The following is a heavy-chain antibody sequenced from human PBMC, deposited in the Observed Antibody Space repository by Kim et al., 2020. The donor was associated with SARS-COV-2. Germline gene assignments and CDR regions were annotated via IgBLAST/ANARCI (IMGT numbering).Heavy chain of an antibody. J-gene: IGHJ6*02. CDR3: ARGLPPVVVTAIPYYYYGMDV. Sequence: GGSLRLSCAASGFTFSSYSMNWVRQAPGKGLEWVSSISSSSSYIYYADSVKGRFNISRDNAKNSLYLQMNSLRAEDTAVYYCARGLPPVVVTAIPYYYYGMDVWGPWTTVTFSS. CDR2: ISSSSSYI. V-gene: IGHV3-21*04. CDR1: GFTFSSYS. D-gene: IGHD2-21*02.